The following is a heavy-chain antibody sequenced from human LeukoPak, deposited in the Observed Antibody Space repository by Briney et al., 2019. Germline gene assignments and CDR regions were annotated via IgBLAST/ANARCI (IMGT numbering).Heavy chain of an antibody. CDR1: GGSISSGDYY. J-gene: IGHJ5*02. Sequence: SETLCLTCTVSGGSISSGDYYWSWIRQPPGKGLEWIGYIYYSGSTYYNPSLKSRVTISVDTSKNQFSLKLSSVTAADTAVYYCARGTAKYSSGNWFDPWGQGTLVTVSS. D-gene: IGHD6-25*01. V-gene: IGHV4-30-4*08. CDR2: IYYSGST. CDR3: ARGTAKYSSGNWFDP.